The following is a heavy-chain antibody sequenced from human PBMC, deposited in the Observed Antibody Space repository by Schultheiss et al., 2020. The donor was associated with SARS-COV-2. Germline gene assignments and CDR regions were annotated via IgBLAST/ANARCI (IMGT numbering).Heavy chain of an antibody. V-gene: IGHV5-10-1*01. D-gene: IGHD5-18*01. CDR2: IDPAYSYA. CDR1: GYSFTSYW. CDR3: ARHSNGYIFASDY. Sequence: GESLKISCKGSGYSFTSYWINWVRQMPGKGLEWMGRIDPAYSYANYSPSFQGHVTISADKSISTAYLQWSSLKASDTAMYYCARHSNGYIFASDYWGRGTLVTVSS. J-gene: IGHJ2*01.